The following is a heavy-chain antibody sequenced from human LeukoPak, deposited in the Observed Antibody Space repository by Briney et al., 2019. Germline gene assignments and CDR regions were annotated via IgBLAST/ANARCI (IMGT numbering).Heavy chain of an antibody. Sequence: GGSLRLSCAASGFTFSSYWMSWVRQAPGKGLEWVANIKQDGSEKYYVDSVKGRFTISRDNAKNSLYLQMNSLRAEDTAVYYCARVYSGYDTLYYFDYWGRGTLVTVSS. CDR3: ARVYSGYDTLYYFDY. D-gene: IGHD5-12*01. J-gene: IGHJ4*02. CDR1: GFTFSSYW. CDR2: IKQDGSEK. V-gene: IGHV3-7*04.